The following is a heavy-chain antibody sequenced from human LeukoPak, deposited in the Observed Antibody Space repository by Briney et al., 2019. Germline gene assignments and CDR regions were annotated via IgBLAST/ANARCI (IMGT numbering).Heavy chain of an antibody. CDR3: AKGYYYDSSGYYQHFDH. Sequence: GGPLRLSCAASGFTFSSFGIHWVRQAPGKGLEWVALISYDGSNQYYADSVKGRFTISRDNSKNTLYLQMNSLRAEDTAAYYCAKGYYYDSSGYYQHFDHWGQGTLVTVSS. V-gene: IGHV3-30*18. D-gene: IGHD3-22*01. CDR2: ISYDGSNQ. CDR1: GFTFSSFG. J-gene: IGHJ4*02.